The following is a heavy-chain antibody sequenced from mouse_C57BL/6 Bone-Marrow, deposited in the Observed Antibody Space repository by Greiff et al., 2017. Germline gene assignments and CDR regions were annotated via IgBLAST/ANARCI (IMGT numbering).Heavy chain of an antibody. CDR3: ASELRFYWYCDV. J-gene: IGHJ1*03. D-gene: IGHD1-1*01. V-gene: IGHV3-6*01. Sequence: DVQLQESGPGLVKPSQSLSLTCSVTGYSITSGYYWNWIRQFPGNKLEWMGYISYDGSNNYNPSLKNRISITRGTSKNQFFLKLNSVTTADTATYYCASELRFYWYCDVGGTGTTVTVSS. CDR2: ISYDGSN. CDR1: GYSITSGYY.